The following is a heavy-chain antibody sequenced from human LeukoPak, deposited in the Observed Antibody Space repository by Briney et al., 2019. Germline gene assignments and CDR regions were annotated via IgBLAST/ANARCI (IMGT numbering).Heavy chain of an antibody. CDR2: INEGGSST. CDR1: GFSFSVFW. D-gene: IGHD3-16*01. CDR3: VQGGHFDF. V-gene: IGHV3-7*01. J-gene: IGHJ4*02. Sequence: GGSLRLYCAASGFSFSVFWMTWGRQAPGKRPEWVANINEGGSSTYYVDSVRGRFTISRDNGKNLLFLEMNSLRADDTAVYFCVQGGHFDFWGQGAPVTVSS.